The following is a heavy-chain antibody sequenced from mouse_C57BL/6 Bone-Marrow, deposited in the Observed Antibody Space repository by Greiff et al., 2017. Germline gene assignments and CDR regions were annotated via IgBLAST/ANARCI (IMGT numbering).Heavy chain of an antibody. D-gene: IGHD2-10*01. CDR3: ARDPYYGWYFDV. Sequence: EVHLVESGPGLVKPSQSLSLTCSVTGYSITSGYYWNWIRQFPGNKLEWMGYISYDGSNNYNPSLKNRISITRDTSKNQFFLKLNSVTTEDTATYYGARDPYYGWYFDVWGTGTTVTVSS. CDR1: GYSITSGYY. CDR2: ISYDGSN. J-gene: IGHJ1*03. V-gene: IGHV3-6*01.